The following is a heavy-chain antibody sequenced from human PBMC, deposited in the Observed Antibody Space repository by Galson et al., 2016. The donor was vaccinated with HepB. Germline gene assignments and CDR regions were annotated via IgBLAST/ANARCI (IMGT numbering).Heavy chain of an antibody. D-gene: IGHD6-13*01. J-gene: IGHJ6*03. V-gene: IGHV3-21*06. CDR3: ARTLPYSRQRNGYMDV. CDR2: IGTSDTFK. Sequence: SLRLSCAASGFTFSSSDMNWVRQAPGKGLEWVSSIGTSDTFKYYAASVRGRFTISRDPAKNSLLLQMNSLRAEDSAFYYCARTLPYSRQRNGYMDVWGKGTTVTVSS. CDR1: GFTFSSSD.